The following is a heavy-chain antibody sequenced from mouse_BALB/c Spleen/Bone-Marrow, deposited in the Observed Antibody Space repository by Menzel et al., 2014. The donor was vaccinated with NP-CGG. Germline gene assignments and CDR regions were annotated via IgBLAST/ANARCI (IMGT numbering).Heavy chain of an antibody. J-gene: IGHJ4*01. CDR2: IDPANGNT. CDR3: ASWEYYAMDY. Sequence: EVQLVESGAELVKPGASVKLSCTASGFNIKDTYMHWVKQRPEQGLEWIGRIDPANGNTKYDPKFQGKATITADTSSNTAYLQLSSLTSEDTAVYYCASWEYYAMDYWGQGTSVTVSS. D-gene: IGHD4-1*01. V-gene: IGHV14-3*02. CDR1: GFNIKDTY.